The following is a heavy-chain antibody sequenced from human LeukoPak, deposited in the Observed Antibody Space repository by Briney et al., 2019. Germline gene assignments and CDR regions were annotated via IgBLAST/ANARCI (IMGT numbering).Heavy chain of an antibody. V-gene: IGHV1-46*01. CDR1: AYTFSEYL. CDR2: IDPSGGST. Sequence: ASVKVSCKASAYTFSEYLMHWVRQAPGQGLEWMGIIDPSGGSTVYAQKFQGRVTMTRDTSTSTVYMELSSLRSDDTAAYYCARDLGLRGVTNWFDPWGQGTLVTVSS. J-gene: IGHJ5*02. CDR3: ARDLGLRGVTNWFDP. D-gene: IGHD3-10*01.